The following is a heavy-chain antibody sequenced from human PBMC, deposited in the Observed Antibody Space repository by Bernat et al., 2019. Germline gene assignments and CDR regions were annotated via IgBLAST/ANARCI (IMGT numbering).Heavy chain of an antibody. CDR3: AEGVNSGCSSADFAY. CDR2: ISASGGSP. V-gene: IGHV3-23*01. Sequence: EVQLLGSGGGLVQRGGLLRLSCAASGFTFSSYAMSWVRQAPGKGLEWVSVISASGGSPYYADSVKGRFTISRDNSKNTLYLQMNSLRAEDTAVYYCAEGVNSGCSSADFAYSAQGTLVTVSS. D-gene: IGHD1-26*01. CDR1: GFTFSSYA. J-gene: IGHJ4*02.